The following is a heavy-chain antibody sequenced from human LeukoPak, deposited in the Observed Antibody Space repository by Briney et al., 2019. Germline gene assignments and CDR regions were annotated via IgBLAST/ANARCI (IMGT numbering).Heavy chain of an antibody. V-gene: IGHV3-7*03. CDR1: GFTFSSYW. D-gene: IGHD3-16*02. CDR2: VKQDGSEK. J-gene: IGHJ4*02. Sequence: PGGSLRLSCAASGFTFSSYWMSWVRQAPGKGLEWVANVKQDGSEKYYVDSVKGRFTISRDNSKNTVYLQMNSLRVEDTAVYYCAKSLYGGCDYWGQGTVVTVSS. CDR3: AKSLYGGCDY.